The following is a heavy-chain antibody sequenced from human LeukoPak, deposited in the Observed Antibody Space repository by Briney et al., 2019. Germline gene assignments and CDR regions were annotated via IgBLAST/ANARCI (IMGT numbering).Heavy chain of an antibody. CDR2: VSYDGSNK. J-gene: IGHJ3*01. CDR3: ARDYYYDSSGYIPAGDAIAF. Sequence: GSLRLSCAASGFPFSNYAMHWVRQAPGKGLEWVAVVSYDGSNKYYADSVKGRFTISRDNSKNTLYLQMNSLGAEDTAVYYCARDYYYDSSGYIPAGDAIAFWGQGTMVTVSS. D-gene: IGHD3-22*01. CDR1: GFPFSNYA. V-gene: IGHV3-30*04.